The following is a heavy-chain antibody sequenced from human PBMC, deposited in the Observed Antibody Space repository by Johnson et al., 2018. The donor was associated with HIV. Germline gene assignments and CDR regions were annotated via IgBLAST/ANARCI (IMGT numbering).Heavy chain of an antibody. CDR1: GFSVSTNY. Sequence: QVQLVESGGGLIQAGGSLRLSCAVSGFSVSTNYMSWVRQAPGKGLEWVAFIRYDGSKKYYADSVKGRFTISRDNSKNTLYLQMGSLRAEDMAVYYCARGLTIFGVVTDAFDIWGQGTMVTVSS. CDR3: ARGLTIFGVVTDAFDI. J-gene: IGHJ3*02. CDR2: IRYDGSKK. D-gene: IGHD3-3*01. V-gene: IGHV3-30*02.